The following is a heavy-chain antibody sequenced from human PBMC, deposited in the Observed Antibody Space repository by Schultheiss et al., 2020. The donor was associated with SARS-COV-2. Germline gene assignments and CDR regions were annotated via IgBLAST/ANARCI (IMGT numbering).Heavy chain of an antibody. Sequence: SETLSLTCTVSGGSISSYYWSWIRQPPGKGLEWIGSIYYTGSTNYNPSLKSRVTISVDTSKNQFSLKLSSVTAADTAVYYCARGVSGWTFDYWGQGTLVTVSS. CDR1: GGSISSYY. J-gene: IGHJ4*02. CDR2: IYYTGST. D-gene: IGHD6-19*01. V-gene: IGHV4-59*08. CDR3: ARGVSGWTFDY.